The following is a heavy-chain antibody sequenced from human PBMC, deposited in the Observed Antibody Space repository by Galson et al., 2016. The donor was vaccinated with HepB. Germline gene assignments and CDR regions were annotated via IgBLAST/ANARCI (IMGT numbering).Heavy chain of an antibody. CDR1: GXXFTXXX. CDR2: XNPDSGXX. D-gene: IGHD3-9*01. J-gene: IGHJ4*01. Sequence: SVXXXCKASGXXFTXXXIHXXXQAXXQGLXXMGXXNPDSGXXNSAQXLQGWGTMTRDTSISTAYMELXRLRSDDTADYYCXRGQTGYWSLFDYWGXGTLXTVSS. V-gene: IGHV1-2*04. CDR3: XRGQTGYWSLFDY.